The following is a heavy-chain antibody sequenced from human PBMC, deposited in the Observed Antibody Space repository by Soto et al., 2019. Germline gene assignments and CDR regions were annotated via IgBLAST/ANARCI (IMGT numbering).Heavy chain of an antibody. CDR1: GGFINNGDYY. CDR3: ARWRTHSMGDLDT. CDR2: IYYTGST. Sequence: VQLQESGPGLVKPSQTLSLTCTVSGGFINNGDYYWSWIRQFTGKGLEWFGYIYYTGSTFYSPSLKSRVTISIDTSKNEFSLKLHSVTAADTAVYYCARWRTHSMGDLDTWGQGTLGTVSS. D-gene: IGHD2-21*02. J-gene: IGHJ5*02. V-gene: IGHV4-31*03.